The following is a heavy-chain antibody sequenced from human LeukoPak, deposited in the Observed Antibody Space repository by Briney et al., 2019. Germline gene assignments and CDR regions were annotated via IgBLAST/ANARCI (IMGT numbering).Heavy chain of an antibody. J-gene: IGHJ3*02. D-gene: IGHD3-22*01. Sequence: SETLSLTCTVSGGSISSSSYYWGWIRQPPGKGLEWIGSIYYSGSTYYNPSLKSRVTISVDTSKNQFSLKLSSVTAADTAAYYCARAYYYDSSGYLSHDAFDIWGQGTMVTVSS. CDR2: IYYSGST. CDR3: ARAYYYDSSGYLSHDAFDI. CDR1: GGSISSSSYY. V-gene: IGHV4-39*01.